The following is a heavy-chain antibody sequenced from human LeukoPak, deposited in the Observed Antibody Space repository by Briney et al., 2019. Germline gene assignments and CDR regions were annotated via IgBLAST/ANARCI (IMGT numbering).Heavy chain of an antibody. V-gene: IGHV7-4-1*02. CDR3: ARVDSSDYVLDY. CDR1: GYTFTRYG. CDR2: INTNTGNP. D-gene: IGHD3-22*01. Sequence: ASVKVSCKASGYTFTRYGMNWVRQAPGQGLEWMGWINTNTGNPTYAQAFTGRFVLSLDTSVSTAYLRISSLKAKDTAVYYCARVDSSDYVLDYWGQGTLVTVSS. J-gene: IGHJ4*02.